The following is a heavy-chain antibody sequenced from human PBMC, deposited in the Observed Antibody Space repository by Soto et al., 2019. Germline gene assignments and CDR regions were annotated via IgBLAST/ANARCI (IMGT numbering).Heavy chain of an antibody. Sequence: PVGSLRLSCAASGFTFSNYGMHWVRQAPGKGLEWVSTISNDGSAEYYSDSVKGRFTVSRDNSKNTVYFQMNSLRVEDTAVYYCSPMYEGSYISYWGQGTLVTVSS. CDR3: SPMYEGSYISY. J-gene: IGHJ4*02. CDR1: GFTFSNYG. D-gene: IGHD1-26*01. V-gene: IGHV3-30*03. CDR2: ISNDGSAE.